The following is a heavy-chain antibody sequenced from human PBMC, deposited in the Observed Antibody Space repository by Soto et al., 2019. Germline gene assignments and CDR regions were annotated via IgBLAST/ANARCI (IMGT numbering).Heavy chain of an antibody. Sequence: QVQLVQSGAEVKKPGSSVKVSCKASGGTFSSYTISWVRQAPGQGLEWMGRIIPILGIANYAQKFQGRVTITADQSTNTASMEPSSLRYEDTDVYYCARVVQGDICTGRPLYYYMDGWGKGTTVTVSS. J-gene: IGHJ6*03. CDR1: GGTFSSYT. V-gene: IGHV1-69*02. D-gene: IGHD3-9*01. CDR2: IIPILGIA. CDR3: ARVVQGDICTGRPLYYYMDG.